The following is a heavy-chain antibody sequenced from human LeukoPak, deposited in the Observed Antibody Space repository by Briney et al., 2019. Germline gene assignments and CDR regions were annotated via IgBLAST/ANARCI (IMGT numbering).Heavy chain of an antibody. CDR3: AGDMVRGVILRRVLEY. CDR1: GYTFATYH. Sequence: ASVKVSCKASGYTFATYHIHWVRQAPGQGLEWMGWIHPDSGSTNYAQKFQGRVTMTRDTSINTAYMELSRLRSDDTAVYYCAGDMVRGVILRRVLEYWGQGTLVTVSS. D-gene: IGHD3-10*01. V-gene: IGHV1-2*02. CDR2: IHPDSGST. J-gene: IGHJ4*02.